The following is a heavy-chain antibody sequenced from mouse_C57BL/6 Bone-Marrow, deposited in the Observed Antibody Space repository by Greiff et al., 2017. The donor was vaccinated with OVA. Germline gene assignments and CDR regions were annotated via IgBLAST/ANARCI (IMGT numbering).Heavy chain of an antibody. CDR2: IHPNSGST. CDR3: ARWITTVVDPLDY. J-gene: IGHJ2*01. CDR1: GYTFTSYW. Sequence: VQLQQPGAELVKPGASVKLSCKASGYTFTSYWMHWVKQRPGQGLEWIGMIHPNSGSTNYNEKFKSKATLTVDKSSSTAYMQLSSLTSEDSAVYYCARWITTVVDPLDYWGQGTTLTVSS. D-gene: IGHD1-1*01. V-gene: IGHV1-64*01.